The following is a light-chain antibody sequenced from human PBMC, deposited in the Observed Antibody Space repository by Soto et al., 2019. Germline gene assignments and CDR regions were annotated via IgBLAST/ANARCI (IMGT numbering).Light chain of an antibody. V-gene: IGKV3-15*01. CDR2: AAS. J-gene: IGKJ1*01. CDR3: HQYNDWLGT. Sequence: DIVLTQAPATQSVSPGERASLSCRASRSVNNNLAWYQQKPGQAPRLLIYAASTRASGIPGKFSGSGSGTEFTLTITSLQSEDSAIYYCHQYNDWLGTFGQGTKV. CDR1: RSVNNN.